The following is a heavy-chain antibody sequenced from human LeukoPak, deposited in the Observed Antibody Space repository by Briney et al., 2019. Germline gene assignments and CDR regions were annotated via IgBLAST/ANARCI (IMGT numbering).Heavy chain of an antibody. CDR3: AKDAMMRMGYFDY. J-gene: IGHJ4*02. V-gene: IGHV3-9*01. CDR2: ISWNSGSI. Sequence: GRSLRLSCSASGFTLCDFSLTWGRRAPGEGPGWGSGISWNSGSIGYADSVKGRFTISRDNAKNSLYLQMNSLRAEDTALYYCAKDAMMRMGYFDYWGQGTLVTVSS. CDR1: GFTLCDFS. D-gene: IGHD3-22*01.